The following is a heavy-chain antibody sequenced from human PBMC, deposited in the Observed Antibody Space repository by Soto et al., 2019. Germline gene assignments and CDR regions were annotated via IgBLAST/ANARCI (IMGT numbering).Heavy chain of an antibody. CDR2: IYYRGNT. CDR3: ARHPGYYDILTGYTTYYFDY. J-gene: IGHJ4*02. CDR1: CGSIGTYY. V-gene: IGHV4-59*08. Sequence: SETLSLTCTVSCGSIGTYYWSWIRQPPGKGLEWIGYIYYRGNTDYNPSLKSRVTISLDTPKNQFSLKLSSVTAADTAVYYCARHPGYYDILTGYTTYYFDYWGQGILVTVS. D-gene: IGHD3-9*01.